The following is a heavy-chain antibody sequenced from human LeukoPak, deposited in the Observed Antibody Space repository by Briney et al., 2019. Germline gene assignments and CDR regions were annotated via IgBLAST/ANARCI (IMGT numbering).Heavy chain of an antibody. CDR1: GGTFSSYS. CDR2: IIPILGIA. J-gene: IGHJ4*02. Sequence: ASVKVSCKASGGTFSSYSISWVRQAPGQGLEWMGRIIPILGIANYAQKFQGRVTITADKSTSTAYMELSSLRSEDTAVYYCAGVEMATIGGHLDYWGQGTLVTISS. V-gene: IGHV1-69*02. CDR3: AGVEMATIGGHLDY. D-gene: IGHD5-24*01.